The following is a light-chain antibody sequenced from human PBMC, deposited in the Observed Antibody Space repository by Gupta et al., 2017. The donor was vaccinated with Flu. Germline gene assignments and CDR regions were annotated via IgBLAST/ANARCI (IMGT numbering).Light chain of an antibody. Sequence: QSALIQPASVSGSPGQSITISCTGTSSDVGGHDYVSWYQQHPGKAPRIIIYEVSNRYSGVSNRFSGSKSDNTASLTISGLQTEGEADYYCSSYTTDSLYVFGTGTKVTVL. CDR3: SSYTTDSLYV. CDR2: EVS. J-gene: IGLJ1*01. CDR1: SSDVGGHDY. V-gene: IGLV2-14*01.